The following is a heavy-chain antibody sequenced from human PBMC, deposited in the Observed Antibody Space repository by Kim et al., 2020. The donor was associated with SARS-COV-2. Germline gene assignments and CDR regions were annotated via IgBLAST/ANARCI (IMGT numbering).Heavy chain of an antibody. CDR3: ARGVRFGEFADAFDI. CDR2: ISSSSSYI. V-gene: IGHV3-21*04. J-gene: IGHJ3*02. CDR1: GFTFSSYS. D-gene: IGHD3-10*01. Sequence: GGSLRLSCAASGFTFSSYSMNWVRQAPGKGLEWVSSISSSSSYIYYADSVKGRFTISRDNAKNSLYLQMNSLRAEDTAVYYCARGVRFGEFADAFDIWGQGTMVTVSS.